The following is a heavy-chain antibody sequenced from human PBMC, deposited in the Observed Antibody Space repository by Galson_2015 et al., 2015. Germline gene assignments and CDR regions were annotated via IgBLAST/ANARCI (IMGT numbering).Heavy chain of an antibody. D-gene: IGHD1-26*01. J-gene: IGHJ4*02. Sequence: SVKVSCKASGYTLTDLSMHWVRQAPGKGLEWMGGFDPEDGETIYAQKFQGRVTMTEDTSTDTAYMELSSLRSEDTAVYYCATADPDGSYSDYWGQGTLVTVSS. CDR3: ATADPDGSYSDY. CDR1: GYTLTDLS. CDR2: FDPEDGET. V-gene: IGHV1-24*01.